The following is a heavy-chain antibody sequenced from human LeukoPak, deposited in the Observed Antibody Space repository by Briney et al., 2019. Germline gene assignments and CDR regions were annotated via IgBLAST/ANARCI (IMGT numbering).Heavy chain of an antibody. CDR1: GFTFSSYA. CDR2: ISYSGDST. J-gene: IGHJ4*02. CDR3: ATNSGYANY. V-gene: IGHV3-23*01. D-gene: IGHD5-12*01. Sequence: PGGSLRLSCAASGFTFSSYAMTWVRQAPGKGLEWVSSISYSGDSTNHADSVRGRFTISRDNSNNTVYLQMNSLRAEDTAVYYCATNSGYANYWGQGTLVTVSS.